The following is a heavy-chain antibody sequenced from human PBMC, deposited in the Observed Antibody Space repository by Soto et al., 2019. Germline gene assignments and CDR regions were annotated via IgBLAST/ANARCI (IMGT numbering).Heavy chain of an antibody. CDR3: AIQGQVVSIQSSAINWFDP. Sequence: ASVKVSCKVSGYTLTELSMHWVRQSPGKGLEWMGGFDPEDGETIYAQKFQGRVTMTEDTSTDTAYMELSSLRSEDTAVYYCAIQGQVVSIQSSAINWFDPWGQGTLVTVS. J-gene: IGHJ5*02. CDR2: FDPEDGET. D-gene: IGHD3-3*01. V-gene: IGHV1-24*01. CDR1: GYTLTELS.